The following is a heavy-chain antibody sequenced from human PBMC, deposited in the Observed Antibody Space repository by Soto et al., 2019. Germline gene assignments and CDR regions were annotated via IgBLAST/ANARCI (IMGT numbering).Heavy chain of an antibody. D-gene: IGHD4-17*01. CDR1: GFTVSRNY. V-gene: IGHV3-66*01. CDR2: IYSGGST. J-gene: IGHJ2*01. Sequence: EVPLVESGGGLVQPGGSLRLSCAASGFTVSRNYMSWVRQAPGKGLEWVSVIYSGGSTYYADSVKGRFTISRDNSKNTLYLQMNSLRAEDTAVYYCARGDGDTSWFFDLWGRGTLVTVSS. CDR3: ARGDGDTSWFFDL.